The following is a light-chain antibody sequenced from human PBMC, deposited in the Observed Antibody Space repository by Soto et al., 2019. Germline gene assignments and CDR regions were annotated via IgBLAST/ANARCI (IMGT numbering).Light chain of an antibody. CDR1: QSVSTN. CDR2: AAS. J-gene: IGKJ1*01. V-gene: IGKV3-11*01. Sequence: EIVMTQSPATLSVSPGERATLSCRASQSVSTNLAWYQQKPGQAPRLLIYAASKRATGIPARFSGSGSGTDFTLTISSLEPEDFAVYYCQQRSNWPPTWTFGQGTRVEIK. CDR3: QQRSNWPPTWT.